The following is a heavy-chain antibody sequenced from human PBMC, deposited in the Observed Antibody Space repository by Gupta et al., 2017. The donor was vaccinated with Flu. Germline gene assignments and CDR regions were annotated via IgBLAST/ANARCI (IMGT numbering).Heavy chain of an antibody. CDR1: ISNA. V-gene: IGHV3-23*01. Sequence: ISNAMGWGRQAPGKGLDWVSTVSGTGGSTYYADSVKGRFTISRDNSKNTLYLQMNSLRAEDTAIYYCATVNDFWSGHAPAWGQGTLVTVSS. D-gene: IGHD3-3*01. CDR2: VSGTGGST. J-gene: IGHJ5*02. CDR3: ATVNDFWSGHAPA.